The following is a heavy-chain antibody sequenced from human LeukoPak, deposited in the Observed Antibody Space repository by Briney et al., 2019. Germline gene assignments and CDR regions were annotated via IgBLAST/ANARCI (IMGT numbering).Heavy chain of an antibody. CDR3: ARDLRDMVRGVIITGAFDI. CDR2: IIPILGIA. J-gene: IGHJ3*02. CDR1: GGTFSSYA. Sequence: SVKVSCKASGGTFSSYAISWVRQAPGQGLEWMGRIIPILGIANYAQKFQGRVTITADKSTSTAYMELSSLRSEDTAVYYCARDLRDMVRGVIITGAFDIWGQGTMVTVSS. D-gene: IGHD3-10*01. V-gene: IGHV1-69*04.